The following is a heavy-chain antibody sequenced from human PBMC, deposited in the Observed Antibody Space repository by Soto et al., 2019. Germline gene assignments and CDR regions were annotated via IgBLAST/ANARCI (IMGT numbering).Heavy chain of an antibody. V-gene: IGHV3-30-3*01. CDR3: ARAPLGIAAARCFDP. CDR1: GFTFSSYA. CDR2: ISYDGSNK. Sequence: GGSLRLSCAASGFTFSSYAMHWVRQAPGKGLEWVAVISYDGSNKYYADSVKGRFTISRDNSKNTLYLQMNSLRAEDTAVYYCARAPLGIAAARCFDPWGQGTLVTVS. J-gene: IGHJ5*02. D-gene: IGHD6-13*01.